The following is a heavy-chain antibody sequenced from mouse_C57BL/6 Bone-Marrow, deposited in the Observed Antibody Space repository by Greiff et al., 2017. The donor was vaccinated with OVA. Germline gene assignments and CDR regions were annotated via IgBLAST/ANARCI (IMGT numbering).Heavy chain of an antibody. CDR3: ARGISTVLVPFEY. Sequence: VQLQQPGAELVKPGASVKLSCKASGFTFTSYWMPWVKQRPGQGLEWIGNISTSNGGTNYDEKFKGQATLTVDNSTSTAYMQLSIQTSEDAAVYYCARGISTVLVPFEYWGHGATLTAST. CDR2: ISTSNGGT. CDR1: GFTFTSYW. V-gene: IGHV1-53*01. D-gene: IGHD1-1*01. J-gene: IGHJ2*01.